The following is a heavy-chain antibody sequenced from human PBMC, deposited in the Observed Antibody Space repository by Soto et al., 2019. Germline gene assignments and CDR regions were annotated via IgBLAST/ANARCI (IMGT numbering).Heavy chain of an antibody. D-gene: IGHD4-17*01. CDR2: IYYSGST. CDR3: ARNNYGTSFDY. Sequence: SETLSLTCTVSGGSISSSSYYWGWIRQPPGKGLEWIGSIYYSGSTYYNPSLKSRVTISVDTSKNQFSLKLSSVTAVDTAVYYCARNNYGTSFDYWGQGTLVTVSS. CDR1: GGSISSSSYY. J-gene: IGHJ4*02. V-gene: IGHV4-39*07.